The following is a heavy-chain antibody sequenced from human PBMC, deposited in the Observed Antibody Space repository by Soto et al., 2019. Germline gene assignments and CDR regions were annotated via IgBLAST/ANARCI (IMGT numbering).Heavy chain of an antibody. V-gene: IGHV3-53*01. J-gene: IGHJ6*02. CDR3: ARDMRGYPPYYYYYYGMDV. Sequence: PGGSLRLSCAASGFTVSSNYMSWVRQAPGKGLEWVSVIYSGGSTYYADSVKGRFTISRDNSKNTLYLQMNSLRAEDTAVYYCARDMRGYPPYYYYYYGMDVWGQGTTVTVS. D-gene: IGHD3-16*02. CDR1: GFTVSSNY. CDR2: IYSGGST.